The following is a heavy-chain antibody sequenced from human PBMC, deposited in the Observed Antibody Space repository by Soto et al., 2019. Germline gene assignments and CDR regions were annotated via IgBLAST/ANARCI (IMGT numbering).Heavy chain of an antibody. J-gene: IGHJ5*02. V-gene: IGHV2-26*01. CDR1: GFSLSNARMG. Sequence: QVTLKESGPVLVKPTETLTLTCTVSGFSLSNARMGVSWIRQPPGKALEWLAHIFSNDEKSYSTSLKSRLTISKNTSKRQVVLTMTNMDPVDTATYYCARIRDIVVVTATTFDPWGQGTLVAVSS. CDR2: IFSNDEK. CDR3: ARIRDIVVVTATTFDP. D-gene: IGHD2-21*02.